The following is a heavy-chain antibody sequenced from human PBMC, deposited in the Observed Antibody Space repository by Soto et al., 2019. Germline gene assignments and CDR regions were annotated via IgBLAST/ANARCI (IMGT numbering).Heavy chain of an antibody. CDR3: ARDRGFGVVIADYYYGMDV. D-gene: IGHD3-3*01. CDR1: GGTFSSYA. V-gene: IGHV1-69*13. J-gene: IGHJ6*02. Sequence: SVKVSCKASGGTFSSYAISWVRQAPGQGLEWMGGIIPIFGTASYAQKFQGRVTITADESTSTAYVELSSLRSEDTAVYYCARDRGFGVVIADYYYGMDVWGQGTTVTVSS. CDR2: IIPIFGTA.